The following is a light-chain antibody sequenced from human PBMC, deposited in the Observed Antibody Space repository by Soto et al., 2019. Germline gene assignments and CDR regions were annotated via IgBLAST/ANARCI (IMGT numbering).Light chain of an antibody. V-gene: IGKV3-15*01. CDR2: GAS. J-gene: IGKJ1*01. Sequence: EIVLTRSPGTLSLSPGDRATLSCRASQTVSNNYLAWCQQKPGQAPRLLIYGASTRATGIPARFSGSGSGTEFTLTISSLQSEDFAVYYCQQYNNWPPWTFGQGTKVDI. CDR1: QTVSNN. CDR3: QQYNNWPPWT.